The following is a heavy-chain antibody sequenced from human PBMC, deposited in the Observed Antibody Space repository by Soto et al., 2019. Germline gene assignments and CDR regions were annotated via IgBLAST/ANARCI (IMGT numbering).Heavy chain of an antibody. D-gene: IGHD1-20*01. CDR1: GYSISSGSY. J-gene: IGHJ5*02. CDR3: TRRYNWNDYYFDP. CDR2: IYHGGTT. V-gene: IGHV4-38-2*02. Sequence: SETLSLTCTVSGYSISSGSYWAWIRQPPGKGPEWIASIYHGGTTFYNPALKGRVTISVDTSTNQFSLRLTSVTAADTAVYYCTRRYNWNDYYFDPWGQGTLVTVSS.